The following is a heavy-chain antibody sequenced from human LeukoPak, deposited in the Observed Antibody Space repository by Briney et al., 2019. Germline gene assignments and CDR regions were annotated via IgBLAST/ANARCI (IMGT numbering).Heavy chain of an antibody. D-gene: IGHD5-12*01. Sequence: PSETLSLTCTVSGASINNYYWGWIRQPPGKGLEWIGYIYHTGSTSYNPSLKSRVVMSVETSQNQFSLKVRSVTAADTAVYYCAREDSGYDYSPFYYWGQGILVTVSS. V-gene: IGHV4-59*01. J-gene: IGHJ4*02. CDR2: IYHTGST. CDR3: AREDSGYDYSPFYY. CDR1: GASINNYY.